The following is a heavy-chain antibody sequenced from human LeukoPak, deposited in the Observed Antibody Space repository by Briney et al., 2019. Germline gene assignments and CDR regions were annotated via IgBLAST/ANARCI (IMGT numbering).Heavy chain of an antibody. CDR3: ARVEVALSQES. V-gene: IGHV3-7*01. D-gene: IGHD3-10*01. CDR2: IHQYGGEK. CDR1: GFTFRSHW. Sequence: GGSLRLSCEGSGFTFRSHWMSWVRQAPGKGLEWVANIHQYGGEKYYVDSVRGRFSISRDNAKNSLYLEMNSLRAEDTAVYYCARVEVALSQESGGQGTLVTVSS. J-gene: IGHJ4*02.